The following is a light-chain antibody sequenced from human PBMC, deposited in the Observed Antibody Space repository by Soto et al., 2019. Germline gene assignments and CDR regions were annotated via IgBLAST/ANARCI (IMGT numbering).Light chain of an antibody. V-gene: IGLV2-14*01. CDR2: EVS. J-gene: IGLJ1*01. Sequence: QSVLTQTASVSGSPGQSITISCTGTSSDFGTYNYVSWYQLHPGKAPKLIVYEVSNRPSGVSNRFSGFKSGNTASLTISGLQAEDEADYYCSSYTSSSTDVFGTGTKLTVL. CDR3: SSYTSSSTDV. CDR1: SSDFGTYNY.